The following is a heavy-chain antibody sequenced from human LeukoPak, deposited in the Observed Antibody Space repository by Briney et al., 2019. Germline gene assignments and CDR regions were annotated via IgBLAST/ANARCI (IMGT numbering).Heavy chain of an antibody. V-gene: IGHV3-21*06. Sequence: GGSLRLSCAASGFPFSSYSINWVRQAPGKGLEWVSSIGTSTTYIYYGDSVKGRFTISRDNAKNSLYLEMNSLRAEDTAVYYSARLKGNNGKYYFDYWGQGTLVTVSS. CDR1: GFPFSSYS. D-gene: IGHD1-14*01. J-gene: IGHJ4*02. CDR3: ARLKGNNGKYYFDY. CDR2: IGTSTTYI.